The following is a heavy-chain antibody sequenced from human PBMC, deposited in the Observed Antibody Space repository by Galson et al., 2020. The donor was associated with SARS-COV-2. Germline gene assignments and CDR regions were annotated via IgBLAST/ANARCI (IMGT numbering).Heavy chain of an antibody. CDR1: GGSISSGGYY. V-gene: IGHV4-31*03. CDR2: IYYSGST. D-gene: IGHD1-26*01. Sequence: SETLSLTCPVSGGSISSGGYYWSWIRQHPGKGLEWIGYIYYSGSTYYNPSLKSRVTISVDTSKNQFSLKLSSVTAADTAVYYCARGKWELLLEYAFDIWGQGTMVTVSS. J-gene: IGHJ3*02. CDR3: ARGKWELLLEYAFDI.